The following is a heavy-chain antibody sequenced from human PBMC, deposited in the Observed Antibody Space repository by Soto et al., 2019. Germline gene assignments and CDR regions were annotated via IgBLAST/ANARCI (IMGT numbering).Heavy chain of an antibody. D-gene: IGHD1-26*01. CDR3: ARGLGDWFEP. J-gene: IGHJ5*02. CDR1: GGSFSGYY. Sequence: PSETLSLTCAVYGGSFSGYYWSWIRQPPGKGLEWIGEINHSGSTNYNPSLKSRVTILVDTSKNQFSLKLSSVTAADTAVYYCARGLGDWFEPWGEGTLVTVS. V-gene: IGHV4-34*01. CDR2: INHSGST.